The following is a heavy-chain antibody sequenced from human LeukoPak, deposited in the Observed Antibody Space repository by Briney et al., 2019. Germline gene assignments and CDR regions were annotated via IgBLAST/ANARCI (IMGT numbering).Heavy chain of an antibody. CDR3: ARGVPDYDILTVLDY. D-gene: IGHD3-9*01. CDR1: GFTFSSYA. Sequence: PGGSLRLSCAASGFTFSSYAMSWVRQAPGKGLEWVSSISSSGYDIYYADSVKGRFTISRDNSKNTLYLQMNSLRAEDTAVYYCARGVPDYDILTVLDYWGQGTLVTVSS. V-gene: IGHV3-23*01. J-gene: IGHJ4*02. CDR2: ISSSGYDI.